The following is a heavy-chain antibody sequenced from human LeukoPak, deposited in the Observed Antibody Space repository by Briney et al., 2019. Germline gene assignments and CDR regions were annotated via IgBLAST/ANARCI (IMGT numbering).Heavy chain of an antibody. CDR3: ASPPTVTTFDS. V-gene: IGHV3-23*01. CDR1: GFTFSSYA. CDR2: ISGSGGNR. D-gene: IGHD4-11*01. J-gene: IGHJ4*02. Sequence: GGSLRLSCVASGFTFSSYAMSWVRQAPGKGLEWVSSISGSGGNRYYADSVKGRFTISRDNSKNTLYLQMNSLRADDTAVYYCASPPTVTTFDSWGQGTLVTVSS.